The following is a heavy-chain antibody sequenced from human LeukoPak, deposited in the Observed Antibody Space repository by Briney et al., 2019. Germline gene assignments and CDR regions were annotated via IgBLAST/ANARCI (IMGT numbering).Heavy chain of an antibody. D-gene: IGHD3-10*01. Sequence: SETLSLTCTVSGGSISSYYWSWIRQPPGKGLEWIGYIFYSGSTNYNPSLRSRVTILLDTSKNQFSLKLSSVTAADTAVYYCARLTMFRGVIYGTDWHSDLWAVAPWSLSPQ. V-gene: IGHV4-59*12. CDR1: GGSISSYY. CDR3: ARLTMFRGVIYGTDWHSDL. CDR2: IFYSGST. J-gene: IGHJ2*01.